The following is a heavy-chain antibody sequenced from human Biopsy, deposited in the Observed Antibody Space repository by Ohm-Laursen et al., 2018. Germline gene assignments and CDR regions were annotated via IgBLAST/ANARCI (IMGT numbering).Heavy chain of an antibody. CDR1: GGSVSDSFHF. CDR2: VYYSGTT. D-gene: IGHD2-2*01. Sequence: SDTLSLTCSASGGSVSDSFHFWSWIRQPPGKGLEWIGNVYYSGTTNYNPSLKSRVTVSIDTSKNQFSLKLTSVTAADTAVYFCTRDVKRYCSGSSCYTGYFGMDVWGQGTTVTVSS. V-gene: IGHV4-61*01. J-gene: IGHJ6*02. CDR3: TRDVKRYCSGSSCYTGYFGMDV.